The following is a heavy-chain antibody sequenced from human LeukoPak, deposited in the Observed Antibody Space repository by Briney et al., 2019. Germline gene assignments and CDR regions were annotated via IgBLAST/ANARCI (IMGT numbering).Heavy chain of an antibody. CDR3: ARGKEKYDYVWGSYRPHNWFDP. D-gene: IGHD3-16*02. CDR1: GGSISSYY. J-gene: IGHJ5*02. CDR2: IYTSGST. Sequence: SETLSLTCTVSGGSISSYYWSWIRQPAGKGLEWIGRIYTSGSTNYNPSLKSRVTMSVNTSKNQSSLKLSSVTAADTAVYYCARGKEKYDYVWGSYRPHNWFDPWGQGTLVTVSS. V-gene: IGHV4-4*07.